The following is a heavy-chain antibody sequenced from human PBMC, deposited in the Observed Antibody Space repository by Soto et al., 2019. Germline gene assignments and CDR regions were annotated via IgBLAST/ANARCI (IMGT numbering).Heavy chain of an antibody. Sequence: QVQLVESGGGVVQPGRSLRLSCEASGFTFSSYAMHWVRQAPGKGLEWVAVISYDGSNKYYADSVKGRFTISRDNSKNTLYLQMNSLRAEDTAVYYCARDLATYYYDSSGYLGYWGQGTLVTVSS. D-gene: IGHD3-22*01. CDR2: ISYDGSNK. J-gene: IGHJ4*02. V-gene: IGHV3-30-3*01. CDR1: GFTFSSYA. CDR3: ARDLATYYYDSSGYLGY.